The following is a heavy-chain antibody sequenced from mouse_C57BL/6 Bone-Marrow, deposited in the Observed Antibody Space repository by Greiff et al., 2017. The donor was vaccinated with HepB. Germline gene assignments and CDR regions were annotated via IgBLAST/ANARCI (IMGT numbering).Heavy chain of an antibody. CDR3: ARDGIYDGYHWYFDV. D-gene: IGHD2-3*01. J-gene: IGHJ1*03. CDR1: GFTFSDYY. V-gene: IGHV5-16*01. Sequence: DVQLVESEGGLVQPGSSMKLSCTASGFTFSDYYMAWVRQVPEKGLEWVANINYDGSSTYYLDSLKSRFIISRDNAKNILYLQMSSLKSEDTATYYCARDGIYDGYHWYFDVWGTGTTVTVSS. CDR2: INYDGSST.